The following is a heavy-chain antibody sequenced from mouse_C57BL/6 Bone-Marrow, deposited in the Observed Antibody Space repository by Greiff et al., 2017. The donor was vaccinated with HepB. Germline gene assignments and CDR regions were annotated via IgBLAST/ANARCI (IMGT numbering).Heavy chain of an antibody. V-gene: IGHV3-6*01. Sequence: EESGPGLVKPSQSLSLTCSVTGYSITSGYYWNWIRQFPGNKLEWMGYISYDGSNNYNPSLKNRISITRDTSKNQFFLKLNSVTTEDTATYYCARRGTAQATYFDYWGQGTTLTVSS. J-gene: IGHJ2*01. CDR1: GYSITSGYY. CDR2: ISYDGSN. CDR3: ARRGTAQATYFDY. D-gene: IGHD3-2*02.